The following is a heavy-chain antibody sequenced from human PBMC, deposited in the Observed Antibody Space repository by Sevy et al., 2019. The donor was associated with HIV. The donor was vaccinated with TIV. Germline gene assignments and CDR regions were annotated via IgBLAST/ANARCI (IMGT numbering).Heavy chain of an antibody. D-gene: IGHD2-8*01. CDR1: GGTLTNYA. CDR3: TGGADCSNGVCYPRGFDP. CDR2: IVPVFGTS. Sequence: ASVKVSCKASGGTLTNYAISWVRQAPGQGLEWMGEIVPVFGTSHHARSFQGRVTITADESTGTASMELRSLRSEDTAVYYCTGGADCSNGVCYPRGFDPWGQGTLVTVSS. J-gene: IGHJ5*02. V-gene: IGHV1-69*13.